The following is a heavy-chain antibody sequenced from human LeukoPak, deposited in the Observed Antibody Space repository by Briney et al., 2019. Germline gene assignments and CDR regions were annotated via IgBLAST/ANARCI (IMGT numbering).Heavy chain of an antibody. J-gene: IGHJ3*02. CDR2: IYTSGST. Sequence: SETLSLTCTVSGGSISSYYWSWIRQPAGTGLEWIGRIYTSGSTNYNPSLKSRVTMSVDTSKNQFSLKLSSVTAADTAVYYCARAAPAFEAAAGTDAFDIWGQGTMVTVSS. CDR3: ARAAPAFEAAAGTDAFDI. D-gene: IGHD6-13*01. V-gene: IGHV4-4*07. CDR1: GGSISSYY.